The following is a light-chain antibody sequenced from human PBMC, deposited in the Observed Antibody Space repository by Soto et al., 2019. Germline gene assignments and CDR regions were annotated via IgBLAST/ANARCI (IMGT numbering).Light chain of an antibody. Sequence: SVLTQPPSASGSPGQSVTISCTGTSSDVGAYDYVSWYQQHPGKAPKLMIYEINKRHSGVPDRFSGSKSGNTASLTVSGLQAEDEADYYCSSFAGSNNFPYVFGTGTKVTVL. CDR2: EIN. V-gene: IGLV2-8*01. CDR3: SSFAGSNNFPYV. J-gene: IGLJ1*01. CDR1: SSDVGAYDY.